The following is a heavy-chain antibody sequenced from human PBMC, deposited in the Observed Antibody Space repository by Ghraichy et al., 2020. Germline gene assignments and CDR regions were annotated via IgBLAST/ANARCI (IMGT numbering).Heavy chain of an antibody. Sequence: GGSLILSCAASGFSFSNFDIHWVRQAPGKGLEWLSVIWSDGSNKYYVDSVTGRFTISRDNSKNTVYLQMSSLRVEDTAVYYCARGYSMFRGVRGLDYFDSWGQGTLVTVSS. CDR1: GFSFSNFD. V-gene: IGHV3-33*01. J-gene: IGHJ4*02. CDR2: IWSDGSNK. D-gene: IGHD3-10*01. CDR3: ARGYSMFRGVRGLDYFDS.